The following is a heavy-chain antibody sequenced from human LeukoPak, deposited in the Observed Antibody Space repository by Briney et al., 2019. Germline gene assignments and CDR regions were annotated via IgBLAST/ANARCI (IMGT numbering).Heavy chain of an antibody. CDR2: INAGNGNT. Sequence: ASVKVSCKAPGYTFTSYAMHWVRQAPGQRLEWMGWINAGNGNTKYSQKFQGRVTITRDTSASTAYMELSSLRSEDTAVYYCARGPTPDIVVVPAAIFYDYWGQGTLVTVPS. CDR3: ARGPTPDIVVVPAAIFYDY. V-gene: IGHV1-3*01. CDR1: GYTFTSYA. D-gene: IGHD2-2*02. J-gene: IGHJ4*02.